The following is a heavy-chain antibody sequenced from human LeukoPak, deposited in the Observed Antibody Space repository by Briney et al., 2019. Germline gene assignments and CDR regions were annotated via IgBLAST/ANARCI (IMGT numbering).Heavy chain of an antibody. Sequence: GGSLRLSCTASGFTFTSYWMHWVRQAPGTGLVWVSRINSDGSGTNCADSVKGRFTISRDNAKNTLFLQMNSLRAEDTAVYYCARESSSSGRYFDCWGQGTLVTVSS. CDR1: GFTFTSYW. D-gene: IGHD6-6*01. CDR3: ARESSSSGRYFDC. V-gene: IGHV3-74*01. CDR2: INSDGSGT. J-gene: IGHJ4*02.